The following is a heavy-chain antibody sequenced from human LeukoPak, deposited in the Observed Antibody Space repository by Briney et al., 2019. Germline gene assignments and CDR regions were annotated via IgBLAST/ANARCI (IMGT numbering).Heavy chain of an antibody. CDR1: GCTFSSYA. D-gene: IGHD3-22*01. CDR3: AKGAMIVVVGGDYFDY. Sequence: GGSLRLSCAASGCTFSSYAMSWVRQAPGKGLEWVSAISGSGGSTYYADSVKGRFTISRDNSKNTLYLQMNSLRAEATAVYYCAKGAMIVVVGGDYFDYWGQGTLVTVSS. CDR2: ISGSGGST. J-gene: IGHJ4*02. V-gene: IGHV3-23*01.